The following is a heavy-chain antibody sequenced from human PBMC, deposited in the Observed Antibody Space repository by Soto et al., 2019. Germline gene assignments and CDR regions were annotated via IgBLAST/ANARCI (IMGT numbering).Heavy chain of an antibody. V-gene: IGHV4-39*01. J-gene: IGHJ3*02. D-gene: IGHD4-17*01. CDR1: GGSISSSSYY. CDR2: IYYSGST. Sequence: PSETLSLTCPVSGGSISSSSYYWGWIRQPPGKGLEWIGSIYYSGSTYYNPSLKSRVTISVDTAKNQFSLELSSGTAADTAVYYCARSTVWAFDIWGQGTMVT. CDR3: ARSTVWAFDI.